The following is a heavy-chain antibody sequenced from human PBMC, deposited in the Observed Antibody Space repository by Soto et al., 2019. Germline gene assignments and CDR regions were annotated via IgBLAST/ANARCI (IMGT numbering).Heavy chain of an antibody. CDR3: TRHGDIAVAGPSAY. Sequence: PSETLSLTCTVSGGSISSYYWSWIRQFPGKGLEWIGFIYYSGYTDYNLSLKSRVTISVDTSKKQFTLKLNSVTAADTAVYYCTRHGDIAVAGPSAYWGQGALVTVS. J-gene: IGHJ4*02. CDR2: IYYSGYT. V-gene: IGHV4-59*08. D-gene: IGHD6-19*01. CDR1: GGSISSYY.